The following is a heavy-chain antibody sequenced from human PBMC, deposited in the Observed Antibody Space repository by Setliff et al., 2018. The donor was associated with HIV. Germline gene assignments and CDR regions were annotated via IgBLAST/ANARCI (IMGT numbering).Heavy chain of an antibody. V-gene: IGHV3-23*01. J-gene: IGHJ2*01. CDR1: GFTFISYG. CDR3: ARESGSGWAYWYFDL. D-gene: IGHD6-19*01. Sequence: GGSLRLSCAASGFTFISYGMSWVRQAPGKGLEWVSSISGSGSSTYYADSVKGRFTISRDNSKNTLYLQMDSLRAEDTAVYYCARESGSGWAYWYFDLWGRGTLVTVSS. CDR2: ISGSGSST.